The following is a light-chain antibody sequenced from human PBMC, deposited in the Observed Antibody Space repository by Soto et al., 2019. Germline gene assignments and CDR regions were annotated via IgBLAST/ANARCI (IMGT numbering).Light chain of an antibody. CDR1: QSIRRS. J-gene: IGKJ1*01. Sequence: DIQMTQSPSSLSASVADRVTITCRTSQSIRRSLNWYQQKPGKAPNLLIYAASSLQTGVPSRFTGSGSGTDFTLTISNLQPEDFAVYYCQQTDSSPWTFGQGTKGEVK. CDR3: QQTDSSPWT. CDR2: AAS. V-gene: IGKV1-39*01.